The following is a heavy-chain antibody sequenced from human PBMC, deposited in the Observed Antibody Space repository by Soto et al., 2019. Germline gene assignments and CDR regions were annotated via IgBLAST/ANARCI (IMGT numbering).Heavy chain of an antibody. CDR3: ARRERAAGTDWWFDP. CDR2: IYYSGST. V-gene: IGHV4-39*01. Sequence: QLQLQESGPGLVKPSETLSLTCTVSGGSISSSSFHWGWIRQPPGKGLEWIGSIYYSGSTYCSPSLTGRVTIAVDTAKNQFSPKLSSVTAADTAVYYCARRERAAGTDWWFDPWGQGTRVTVSS. J-gene: IGHJ5*02. D-gene: IGHD6-13*01. CDR1: GGSISSSSFH.